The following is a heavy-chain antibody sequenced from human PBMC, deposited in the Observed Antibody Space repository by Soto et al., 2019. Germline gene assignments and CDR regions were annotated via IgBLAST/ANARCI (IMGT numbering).Heavy chain of an antibody. J-gene: IGHJ6*02. V-gene: IGHV3-30*18. D-gene: IGHD3-10*01. Sequence: QVQVVESGGGVVQPGRSLRLSCAASGFSFSIYGMHWVRQAPGKGLQWVAAISYDGSERYYADSVKGRFTISRDNSNNTLYLQMNSLRAEDTAVYYCAKDAVSGSRRVPFNYYGMDVWGQGTTVTVSS. CDR3: AKDAVSGSRRVPFNYYGMDV. CDR1: GFSFSIYG. CDR2: ISYDGSER.